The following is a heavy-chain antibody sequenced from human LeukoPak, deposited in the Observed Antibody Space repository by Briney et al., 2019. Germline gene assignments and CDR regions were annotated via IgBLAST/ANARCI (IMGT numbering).Heavy chain of an antibody. V-gene: IGHV4-34*01. CDR1: GGSFSGYY. CDR2: INHSGST. D-gene: IGHD5-24*01. CDR3: ARLHVEMATIPFDP. J-gene: IGHJ5*02. Sequence: PSETLSLTCAVYGGSFSGYYWSWIRQPPGKGLEWIGEINHSGSTNYNPSLKSRVTISVDTSKNQFSLKLSSVTAADTAVYYCARLHVEMATIPFDPWGQGTLVTVSS.